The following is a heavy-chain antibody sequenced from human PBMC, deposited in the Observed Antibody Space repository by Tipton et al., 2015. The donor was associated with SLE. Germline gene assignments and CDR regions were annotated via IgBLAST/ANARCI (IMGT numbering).Heavy chain of an antibody. V-gene: IGHV3-9*01. CDR3: ARGRYCSGGHCYFADY. CDR2: ISWNSGSI. J-gene: IGHJ4*02. Sequence: SLRLSCAASGFTFDDYAMHWVRQAPGKGLEWVSGISWNSGSIGYVDSVKGRFTISRDNAKNSLYLQMNSLRAEDTAVYYCARGRYCSGGHCYFADYWGQGTLVTVSS. D-gene: IGHD2-15*01. CDR1: GFTFDDYA.